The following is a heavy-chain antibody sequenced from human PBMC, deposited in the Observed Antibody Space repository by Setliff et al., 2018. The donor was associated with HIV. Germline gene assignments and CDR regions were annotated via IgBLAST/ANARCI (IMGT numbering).Heavy chain of an antibody. V-gene: IGHV3-23*01. D-gene: IGHD3-16*01. Sequence: GGSLRLSCAASGFSFSNYAMTWVRQAPGKGLEWVSTISATGISTYYADSVKGRFTISRDNSNNALYLQMNSLRAEDTAVYYCARGSRYFDYWGQGTLVTVSS. J-gene: IGHJ4*02. CDR3: ARGSRYFDY. CDR2: ISATGIST. CDR1: GFSFSNYA.